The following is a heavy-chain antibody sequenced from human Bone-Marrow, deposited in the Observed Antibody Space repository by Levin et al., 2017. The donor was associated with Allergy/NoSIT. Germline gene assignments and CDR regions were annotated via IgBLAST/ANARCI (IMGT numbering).Heavy chain of an antibody. CDR2: ISWNSGSI. CDR1: GFTFDDYA. Sequence: GGSLRLSCAASGFTFDDYAMHWVRQAPGKGLEWVSGISWNSGSIGYADSVKGRFTISRDNAKNSLYLQMNSLRAEDTALYYCAKGRLRFLEWLIDYWGQGTLVTVSS. CDR3: AKGRLRFLEWLIDY. D-gene: IGHD3-3*01. V-gene: IGHV3-9*01. J-gene: IGHJ4*02.